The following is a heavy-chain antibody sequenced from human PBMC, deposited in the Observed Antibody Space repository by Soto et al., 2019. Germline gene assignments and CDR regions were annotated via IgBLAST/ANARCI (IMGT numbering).Heavy chain of an antibody. Sequence: QVQLVESGGGVVQPGRSLRLSCAASGFTFSSYAMHWVRQAPGKGLEWVAVISYDGSNKYYADSVKGRFTISRDNSKNTLYLQMNSLRAEDTAVYYCASPFYYYDSSGYVDYWGQGTLVTVSS. CDR2: ISYDGSNK. D-gene: IGHD3-22*01. CDR1: GFTFSSYA. J-gene: IGHJ4*02. CDR3: ASPFYYYDSSGYVDY. V-gene: IGHV3-30*04.